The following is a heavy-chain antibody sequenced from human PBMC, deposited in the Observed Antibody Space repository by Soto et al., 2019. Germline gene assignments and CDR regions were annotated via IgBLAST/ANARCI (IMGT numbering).Heavy chain of an antibody. CDR1: GFTFTTYG. J-gene: IGHJ2*01. D-gene: IGHD1-26*01. Sequence: QVQLVESGGGVVQPGRSLGLSCAASGFTFTTYGMHWVRQAPGKGLEWVAAISYDGIYQYYADSVKGRFTISRDNSKNTLYGQMNSLRAEDTAVYYCARSPQPTRGSHWYFDFWGRGILVTVSS. V-gene: IGHV3-30*03. CDR3: ARSPQPTRGSHWYFDF. CDR2: ISYDGIYQ.